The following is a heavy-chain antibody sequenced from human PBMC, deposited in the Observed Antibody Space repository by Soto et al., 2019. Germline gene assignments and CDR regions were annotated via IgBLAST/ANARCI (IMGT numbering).Heavy chain of an antibody. CDR1: GFTFSSYD. CDR3: ARVAYKVLDQAGTTNPVY. V-gene: IGHV3-13*01. Sequence: EVQLVESGGGLVQPGGSLRLSCAASGFTFSSYDMHWVRQATGKGLEWVSAIGTAGDTYYPGSVKGRFTISRENAKNSLYLQMNSLRAEDTTVYYCARVAYKVLDQAGTTNPVYWGQGTLVTVSS. CDR2: IGTAGDT. J-gene: IGHJ4*02. D-gene: IGHD6-19*01.